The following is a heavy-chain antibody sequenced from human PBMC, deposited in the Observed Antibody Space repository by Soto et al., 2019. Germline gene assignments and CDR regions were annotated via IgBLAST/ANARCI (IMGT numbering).Heavy chain of an antibody. CDR1: GYSFTSYW. Sequence: GESLKISCKGSGYSFTSYWIGWGRQMPGKGLEGMGVIYPGDYDTRYSPSFQGQVTISADMSISNAYLQWSSLKDSDTASYYFARRHYCGGDCTINLDYYCGVDVWGQGTTVTVSS. CDR3: ARRHYCGGDCTINLDYYCGVDV. D-gene: IGHD2-21*02. CDR2: IYPGDYDT. J-gene: IGHJ6*02. V-gene: IGHV5-51*01.